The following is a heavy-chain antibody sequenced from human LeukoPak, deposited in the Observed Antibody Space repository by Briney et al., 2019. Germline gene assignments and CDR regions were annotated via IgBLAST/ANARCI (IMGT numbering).Heavy chain of an antibody. D-gene: IGHD4-17*01. CDR2: ISYDGSNK. CDR3: ARERFTTVTVYGMDV. J-gene: IGHJ6*02. V-gene: IGHV3-30-3*01. CDR1: GFTFSSYA. Sequence: GGSLRLSCAASGFTFSSYAMHWVRQAPGKGLEWVAVISYDGSNKYYADSVKGRFTISRDNSKNTLYPQMNSLRAEDTAVYYCARERFTTVTVYGMDVWGQGTTVTVSS.